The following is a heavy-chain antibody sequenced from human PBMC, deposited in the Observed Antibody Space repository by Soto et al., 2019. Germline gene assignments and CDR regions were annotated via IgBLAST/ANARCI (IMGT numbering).Heavy chain of an antibody. CDR2: ISGSAGST. J-gene: IGHJ4*02. D-gene: IGHD4-17*01. CDR1: GFTLSSYA. V-gene: IGHV3-23*01. CDR3: AKGHGDYVWHYFDY. Sequence: EVQLLESGGGLVQPGGSLRLSCAASGFTLSSYAMSWVRQAPGKGLEWVSSISGSAGSTYYADSVKGRFTISRDNSKNTLYVQMSSLRAEDTAVCYCAKGHGDYVWHYFDYWGQGTLVTVSS.